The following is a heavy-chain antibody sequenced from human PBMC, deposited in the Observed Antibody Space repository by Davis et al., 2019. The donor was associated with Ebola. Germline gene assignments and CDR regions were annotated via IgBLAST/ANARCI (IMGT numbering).Heavy chain of an antibody. D-gene: IGHD4-23*01. V-gene: IGHV4-39*01. CDR3: ARGGGNSYHRGYNWCDP. CDR1: GGSFSSSDYY. CDR2: IFHGGNT. J-gene: IGHJ5*02. Sequence: PSETLSLTCTVSGGSFSSSDYYWAWIRQSPGRGLEWIGSIFHGGNTYYNPPLKSRVTMSVDTSKNQFSLKLSSLTAADTAIYYCARGGGNSYHRGYNWCDPWGQGSLVTVSS.